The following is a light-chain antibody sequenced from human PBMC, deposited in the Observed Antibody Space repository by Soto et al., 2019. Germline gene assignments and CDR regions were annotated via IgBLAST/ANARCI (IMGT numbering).Light chain of an antibody. V-gene: IGLV2-11*01. J-gene: IGLJ3*02. Sequence: QSALTQPRSVSGSPGQSVTISCTGTSSDIGSYNYVSWYQQHPGKAPKLMIYDVSKRPSGVPDRFSGSKSGNTASLTISGLQTEDEADYYCCTCAGSYLWVFGGGTKLTVL. CDR1: SSDIGSYNY. CDR2: DVS. CDR3: CTCAGSYLWV.